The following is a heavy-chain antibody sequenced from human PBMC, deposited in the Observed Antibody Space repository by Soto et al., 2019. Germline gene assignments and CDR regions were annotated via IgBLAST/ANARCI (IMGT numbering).Heavy chain of an antibody. J-gene: IGHJ5*02. CDR2: INPNSGVT. V-gene: IGHV1-2*02. D-gene: IGHD3-16*02. Sequence: ASVKVSCKASGYTFTGKYLHLVRQAPGQGLEWMGWINPNSGVTNYAEKFQGRVTMTRDTSISTAYMDLTRLKSDDTAVYYCARDIVSTTGCFDPWGQGTLVTVSS. CDR3: ARDIVSTTGCFDP. CDR1: GYTFTGKY.